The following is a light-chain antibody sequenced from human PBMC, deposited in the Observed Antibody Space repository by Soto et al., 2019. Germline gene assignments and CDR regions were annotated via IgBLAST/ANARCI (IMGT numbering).Light chain of an antibody. CDR3: QHYNNWPPCT. Sequence: EVVMTQYPATLSVSPGERDMLYCRASQSVRSHLAWYQQKPGQAPRLLIYGAATRATGIPARFSGSGSGTEFTLTISSLQSEDFAVYYCQHYNNWPPCTFGRGTRLEI. CDR2: GAA. J-gene: IGKJ2*02. CDR1: QSVRSH. V-gene: IGKV3-15*01.